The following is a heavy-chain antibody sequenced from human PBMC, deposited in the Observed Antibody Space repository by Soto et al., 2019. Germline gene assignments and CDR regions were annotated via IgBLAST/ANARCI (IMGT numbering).Heavy chain of an antibody. CDR2: INHSGST. D-gene: IGHD6-19*01. J-gene: IGHJ4*02. V-gene: IGHV4-34*01. Sequence: QVQLQQWGAGLLKPSEILSLTCAVYGGSFSGYYWSWIRQPPGKGLEWIGEINHSGSTNYNPSLKSRVTISVDTSKNQFSLKLSSVTAADTAVYYCARESSGRGILDFDYWGQGTLVTVSS. CDR1: GGSFSGYY. CDR3: ARESSGRGILDFDY.